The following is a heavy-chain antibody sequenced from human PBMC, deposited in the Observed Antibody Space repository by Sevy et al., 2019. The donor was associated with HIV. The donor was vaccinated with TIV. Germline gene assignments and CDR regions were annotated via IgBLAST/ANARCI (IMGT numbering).Heavy chain of an antibody. D-gene: IGHD2-21*02. CDR2: IGRGTENI. V-gene: IGHV3-23*01. CDR1: GFPFDTFA. CDR3: GSWVTAHLDS. Sequence: GGSLRLSCTAFGFPFDTFALNWVRQAPGKGLEWVSTIGRGTENIHYADSVKGRFTISRDNSRNTVYLQLNNLRAEDTAMYYCGSWVTAHLDSWGQGTPVTVSS. J-gene: IGHJ4*02.